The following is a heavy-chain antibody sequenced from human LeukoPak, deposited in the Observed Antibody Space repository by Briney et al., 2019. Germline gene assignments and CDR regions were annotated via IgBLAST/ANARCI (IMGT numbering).Heavy chain of an antibody. CDR1: GFTFSNYY. CDR3: ARENWYLDS. J-gene: IGHJ4*02. D-gene: IGHD1-1*01. Sequence: GGSLRLSCAASGFTFSNYYMHWVRQAPGKGLVWVSRLKSDGTDTGYADPVKGRFTISRDNAKSTLYLQMNSLRAEDTAVYYCARENWYLDSWGQGTLVTVSS. CDR2: LKSDGTDT. V-gene: IGHV3-74*01.